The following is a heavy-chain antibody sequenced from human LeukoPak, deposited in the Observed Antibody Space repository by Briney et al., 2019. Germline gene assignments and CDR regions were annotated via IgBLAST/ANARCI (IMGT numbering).Heavy chain of an antibody. V-gene: IGHV3-53*01. Sequence: GGSLRLSCAASGFTVSTTYMSWVRQAPGKGLEWVSIIYTGGSTYYADSVKGRFTISRDNSKNTVYLQMTSLRAEDTAVYYCAKDLGYYYDSDALDVWGQGTMVSVSS. CDR2: IYTGGST. CDR1: GFTVSTTY. CDR3: AKDLGYYYDSDALDV. D-gene: IGHD3-22*01. J-gene: IGHJ3*01.